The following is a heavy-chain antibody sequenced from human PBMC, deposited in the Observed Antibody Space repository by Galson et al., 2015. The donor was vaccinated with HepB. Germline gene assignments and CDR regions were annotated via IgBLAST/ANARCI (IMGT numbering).Heavy chain of an antibody. CDR2: ISYDGSNK. D-gene: IGHD1-1*01. CDR1: GFTFSSYG. V-gene: IGHV3-30*03. Sequence: SLRLSCAASGFTFSSYGMHWARQAPGKGLEWVAVISYDGSNKYYADSVKGRFTVSRDNSKNTLYLQMSSLRDEDTAVYYCARDLGPYNWNDQGFDYWGQGTLVTVSS. J-gene: IGHJ4*02. CDR3: ARDLGPYNWNDQGFDY.